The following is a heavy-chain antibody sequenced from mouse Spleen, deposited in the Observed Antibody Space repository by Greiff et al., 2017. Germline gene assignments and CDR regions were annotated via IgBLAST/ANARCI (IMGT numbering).Heavy chain of an antibody. D-gene: IGHD2-1*01. CDR2: IYPGSGST. Sequence: QVQLQQSGAELVKPGASVKMSCKASGYTFTSYWITWVKQRPGQGLEWIGDIYPGSGSTNYNEKFKSKATLTVDTSSSTAYMQLSSLTSEDSAVYYCARMTSDLLWYLDYWGQGTTLTVSS. V-gene: IGHV1-55*01. CDR1: GYTFTSYW. J-gene: IGHJ2*01. CDR3: ARMTSDLLWYLDY.